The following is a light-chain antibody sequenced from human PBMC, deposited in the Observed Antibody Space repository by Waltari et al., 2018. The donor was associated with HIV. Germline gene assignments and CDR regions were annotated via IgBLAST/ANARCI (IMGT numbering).Light chain of an antibody. CDR2: KAS. Sequence: IQMPQSPFTLSASVRDRVTITCRASQNINSWLAWYQQKPGKAPKLLIYKASILESGVPSRFSGYKSGTEFTLTISSLHPDDFATYYCQHYQTYPWTFGQGTKVELK. V-gene: IGKV1-5*03. CDR3: QHYQTYPWT. CDR1: QNINSW. J-gene: IGKJ1*01.